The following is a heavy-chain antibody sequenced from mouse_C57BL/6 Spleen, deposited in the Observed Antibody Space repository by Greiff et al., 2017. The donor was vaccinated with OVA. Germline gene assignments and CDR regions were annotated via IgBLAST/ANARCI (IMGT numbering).Heavy chain of an antibody. V-gene: IGHV3-6*01. Sequence: DVQLQESGPGLVKPSQSLSLTCSVTGYSITSGYYWNWIRQFPGNKLEWMGYISYDGSNNYNPSLKNRISITRDTSKNQFFLKLNSVTTEDTATYYCAREGYYYGSSPLWFAYWGQGTLVTVSA. CDR3: AREGYYYGSSPLWFAY. CDR1: GYSITSGYY. CDR2: ISYDGSN. J-gene: IGHJ3*01. D-gene: IGHD1-1*01.